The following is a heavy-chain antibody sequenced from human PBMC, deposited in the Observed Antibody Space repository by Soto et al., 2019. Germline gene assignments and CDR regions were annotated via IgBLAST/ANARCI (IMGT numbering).Heavy chain of an antibody. J-gene: IGHJ1*01. CDR3: ARGGEYYYDSSGYSRYFQH. CDR2: INPSGGST. Sequence: ASVKVSCKASGYTFTSYYMHWVRQAPGQGLEWMGIINPSGGSTSYAQKFQGRVTMTRDTSTSTVYMELSSLRSEDTAVYYCARGGEYYYDSSGYSRYFQHWGQGTLVTVSS. D-gene: IGHD3-22*01. CDR1: GYTFTSYY. V-gene: IGHV1-46*03.